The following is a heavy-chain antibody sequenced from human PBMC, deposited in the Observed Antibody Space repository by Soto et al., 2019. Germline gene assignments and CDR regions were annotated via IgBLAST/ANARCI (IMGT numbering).Heavy chain of an antibody. CDR2: IYPSDSDT. D-gene: IGHD3-10*01. CDR3: ATGGPPSYGSLDY. CDR1: GYSFTTYL. V-gene: IGHV5-51*01. J-gene: IGHJ4*02. Sequence: GESLKISCKGSGYSFTTYLIGWVRQMAGKGLEWIGIIYPSDSDTRYSPSFQGQVTISADKSISTAYLQWSSLKASDTAMYYCATGGPPSYGSLDYWGQGTQVTVSS.